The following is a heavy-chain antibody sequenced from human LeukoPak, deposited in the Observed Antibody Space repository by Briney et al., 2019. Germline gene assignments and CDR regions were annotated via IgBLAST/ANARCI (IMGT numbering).Heavy chain of an antibody. D-gene: IGHD5/OR15-5a*01. CDR2: INWNGGST. J-gene: IGHJ6*02. CDR3: ARVSGEYYYYGMDV. Sequence: PGGSLRLSCAASGFTFDDYGMSWVRQAPGEGLEWVSGINWNGGSTGYADSVKGRFTISRDNAKNSLYLQMNSLRAEDTALYHCARVSGEYYYYGMDVWGQGTTVTVSS. V-gene: IGHV3-20*01. CDR1: GFTFDDYG.